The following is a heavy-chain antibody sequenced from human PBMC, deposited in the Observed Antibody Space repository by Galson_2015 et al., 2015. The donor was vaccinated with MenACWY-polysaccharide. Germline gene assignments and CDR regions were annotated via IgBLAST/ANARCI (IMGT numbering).Heavy chain of an antibody. D-gene: IGHD1-26*01. CDR3: AREPTYSGSFGWFDS. CDR1: GGSVSSGTYY. CDR2: MSYSGRG. V-gene: IGHV4-61*01. Sequence: ETLSLTCTVSGGSVSSGTYYWSWLRQSPGKGLEWIGYMSYSGRGNYNPSLKSRVAVFLDTSKNQFSLRLTSVTAADTAMYYCAREPTYSGSFGWFDSWGQGTLVTVPS. J-gene: IGHJ5*01.